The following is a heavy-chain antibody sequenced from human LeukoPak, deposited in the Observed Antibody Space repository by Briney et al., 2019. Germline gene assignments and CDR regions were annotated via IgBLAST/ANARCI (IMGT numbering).Heavy chain of an antibody. CDR1: GFTFSSYA. CDR2: ISYDGSNK. J-gene: IGHJ4*02. V-gene: IGHV3-30-3*01. Sequence: SGGSLRLSCAASGFTFSSYAMHGVRQAPGKGLEWVAVISYDGSNKYYADSVKGRFTISRDNSKNTLYLQMNSLRAEDTAVYYCARDIMVRIAAAIYWGQGTLVTVSS. D-gene: IGHD6-13*01. CDR3: ARDIMVRIAAAIY.